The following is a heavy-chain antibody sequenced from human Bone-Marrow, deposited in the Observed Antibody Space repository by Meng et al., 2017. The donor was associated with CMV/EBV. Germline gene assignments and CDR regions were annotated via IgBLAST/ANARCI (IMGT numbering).Heavy chain of an antibody. Sequence: GESLKISCAASGFTFSSYAMSWVRQAPGKGLEWVSSISSSSSYIYYADSVKGRFTISRDNAKNSLYLQMNSLRAEDTAVYYCARDLISAIPVFQGHYYYYYGMDVWGPGTTVTVYS. V-gene: IGHV3-21*01. D-gene: IGHD2-21*01. CDR2: ISSSSSYI. J-gene: IGHJ6*01. CDR3: ARDLISAIPVFQGHYYYYYGMDV. CDR1: GFTFSSYA.